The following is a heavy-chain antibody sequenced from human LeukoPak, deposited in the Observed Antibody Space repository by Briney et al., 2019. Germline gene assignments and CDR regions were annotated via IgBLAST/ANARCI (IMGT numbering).Heavy chain of an antibody. Sequence: ESLKISCKGSGYSFTSYWIGWVRQMPGKGLGWMGIIYPGDSDTRYSPSFQGQVTISADKSISTAYLQWSSLKASDTAMYYCARSMVPRGYYFDYWGQGTLVTVSS. CDR2: IYPGDSDT. CDR1: GYSFTSYW. J-gene: IGHJ4*02. D-gene: IGHD3-10*01. CDR3: ARSMVPRGYYFDY. V-gene: IGHV5-51*01.